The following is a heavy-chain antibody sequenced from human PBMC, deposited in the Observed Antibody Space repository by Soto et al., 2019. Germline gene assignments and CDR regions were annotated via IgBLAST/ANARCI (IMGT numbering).Heavy chain of an antibody. CDR3: AREIADLENWFDP. CDR1: GGSVSSVSYY. Sequence: SETLSLTCTVSGGSVSSVSYYWSWIRQPAGKGLEWIGRIYTSGSTNYNPSLKSRVTMSVDTSKNQFSLKLSSVTAADTAVYYCAREIADLENWFDPWGQGTLVTVSS. D-gene: IGHD6-13*01. V-gene: IGHV4-61*02. J-gene: IGHJ5*02. CDR2: IYTSGST.